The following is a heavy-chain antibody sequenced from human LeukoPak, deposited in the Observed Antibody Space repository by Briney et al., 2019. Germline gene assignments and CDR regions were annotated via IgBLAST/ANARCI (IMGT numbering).Heavy chain of an antibody. CDR3: AKEVRPFIGVAGS. J-gene: IGHJ5*02. V-gene: IGHV3-23*01. CDR1: GFTFSSYG. D-gene: IGHD6-19*01. Sequence: GGSLRLSCAASGFTFSSYGMSWVRQAPGKGLEWVSAISGSGGSTYYADSVKGRFTISRDNSKNTLFLQMNSLRAEDTAVYYCAKEVRPFIGVAGSWGQGTLVTVSS. CDR2: ISGSGGST.